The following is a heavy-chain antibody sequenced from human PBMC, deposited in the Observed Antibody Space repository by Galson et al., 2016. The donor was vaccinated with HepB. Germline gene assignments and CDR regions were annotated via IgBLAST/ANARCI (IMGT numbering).Heavy chain of an antibody. CDR3: ARTTYGSGSPVDY. CDR1: GGSINNYY. J-gene: IGHJ4*02. Sequence: ETLSLTCTVSGGSINNYYWHWIRQSPGKGLEWIGYIFYSGGTNYNPSLNSRVTISVDTSKRLFSLRLSSVTAADTAVYYCARTTYGSGSPVDYWGQGTLVTVSS. D-gene: IGHD3-10*01. CDR2: IFYSGGT. V-gene: IGHV4-59*01.